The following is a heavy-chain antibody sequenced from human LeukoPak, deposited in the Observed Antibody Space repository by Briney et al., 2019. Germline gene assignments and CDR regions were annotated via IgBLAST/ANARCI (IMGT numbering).Heavy chain of an antibody. CDR1: GFTFSGYA. V-gene: IGHV3-23*01. D-gene: IGHD6-13*01. J-gene: IGHJ4*02. CDR3: AKSPGSSWHYYFDY. CDR2: ISGSGAST. Sequence: GGSLRLSCAASGFTFSGYAMSWVRQTPGKGLEWVSSISGSGASTSYADSVKGRFTVSRDNSKNTLYLQMNSLRAEDTAVYYCAKSPGSSWHYYFDYWGQGTLVTVSS.